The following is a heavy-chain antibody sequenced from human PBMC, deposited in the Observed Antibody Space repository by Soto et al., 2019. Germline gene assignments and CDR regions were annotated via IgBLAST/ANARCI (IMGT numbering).Heavy chain of an antibody. J-gene: IGHJ4*01. Sequence: GGSLRLSCAASGFTFSSYAMSWVRQAPGKGLEWVSVISGSGGSTYYADSVKGRFTISRDNSKNTLYLQMNSLRAEDTAVYYCAIVLVRGVISAPFVYLRHGTLVTVSP. CDR2: ISGSGGST. CDR1: GFTFSSYA. D-gene: IGHD3-10*01. CDR3: AIVLVRGVISAPFVY. V-gene: IGHV3-23*01.